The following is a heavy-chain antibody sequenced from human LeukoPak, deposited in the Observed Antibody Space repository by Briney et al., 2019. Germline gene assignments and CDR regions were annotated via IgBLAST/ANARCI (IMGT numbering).Heavy chain of an antibody. V-gene: IGHV3-21*01. J-gene: IGHJ4*02. CDR1: GFTFSYYS. CDR3: ARVVASGSGTYDFDY. Sequence: GGSLRLSCAAYGFTFSYYSMNWVRQAPGKGLEWVSSISDSSTYIFYADSVKGRFTISRDDAKNSLSLEMNSLRVEDTAVYYCARVVASGSGTYDFDYWGQGTLVTVSS. CDR2: ISDSSTYI. D-gene: IGHD3-10*01.